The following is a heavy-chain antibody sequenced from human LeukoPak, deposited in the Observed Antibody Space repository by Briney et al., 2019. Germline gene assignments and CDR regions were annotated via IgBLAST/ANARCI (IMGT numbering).Heavy chain of an antibody. Sequence: GGSLRLSCAASGFTFSSYDMHWVRQATGKGLEWVSAISGSGGSTYYADSVKGRFTISRDNSKNTLYLQMNSLRAEDTAVYYCAIDREGPGNWFDPWGQGTLVTVSS. V-gene: IGHV3-23*01. J-gene: IGHJ5*02. CDR1: GFTFSSYD. D-gene: IGHD3-10*01. CDR3: AIDREGPGNWFDP. CDR2: ISGSGGST.